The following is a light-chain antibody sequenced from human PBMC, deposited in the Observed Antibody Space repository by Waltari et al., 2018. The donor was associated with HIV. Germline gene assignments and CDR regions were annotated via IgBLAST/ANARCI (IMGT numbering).Light chain of an antibody. J-gene: IGLJ3*02. V-gene: IGLV2-23*02. Sequence: QSALTQPASVSGSPGQSITISCTGTRSNIGSSNLVSWYQQHPGKAPKLMVYEVNKRPSGISNRFSGSKSGNTASLTISGLQAEDEADYYCCSFARSSTWVFGGGTKLSVL. CDR1: RSNIGSSNL. CDR3: CSFARSSTWV. CDR2: EVN.